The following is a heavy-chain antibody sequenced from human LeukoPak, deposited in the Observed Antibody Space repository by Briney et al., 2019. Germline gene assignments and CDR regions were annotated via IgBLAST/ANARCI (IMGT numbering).Heavy chain of an antibody. Sequence: PSETLSLTCTVSGGSIRSYYWSWIRQPAEKGLEWIGRIYSSGSTDYNPSLKSRVTMSVDTSKNQFSLKLSSVTAADAAVYYCAREGRGSTPGYWGQGTLVTVSS. CDR3: AREGRGSTPGY. V-gene: IGHV4-4*07. D-gene: IGHD2-15*01. CDR2: IYSSGST. CDR1: GGSIRSYY. J-gene: IGHJ4*02.